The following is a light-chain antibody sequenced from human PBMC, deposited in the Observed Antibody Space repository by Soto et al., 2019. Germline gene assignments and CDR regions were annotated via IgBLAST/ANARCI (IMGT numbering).Light chain of an antibody. CDR3: HQSYDIPT. CDR2: AAS. V-gene: IGKV1-39*01. J-gene: IGKJ5*01. CDR1: QNINSY. Sequence: DIQMTQSPSSLSASVGDTVTITCRARQNINSYLNWYQQKPGKAPKILIYAASSLQSGVPSRFSGSGSGTDFTLTVSSLQPEDFATYYCHQSYDIPTFGQGTRLEIK.